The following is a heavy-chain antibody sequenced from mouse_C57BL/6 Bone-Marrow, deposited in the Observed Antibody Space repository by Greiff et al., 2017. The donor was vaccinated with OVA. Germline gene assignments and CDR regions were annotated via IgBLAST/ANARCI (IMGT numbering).Heavy chain of an antibody. J-gene: IGHJ4*01. V-gene: IGHV5-6*01. D-gene: IGHD1-1*01. CDR2: ISSGGSYT. CDR1: GFTFSSYG. Sequence: EVQVVESGGDLVKPGGSLKLSCAASGFTFSSYGMSWVRQTPDKRLEWVATISSGGSYTYYPDSVKGRFTISRDNAKNTLYLQMSSLKSEDTAMDYCARLLRFGMDYWGQGTSVTVSS. CDR3: ARLLRFGMDY.